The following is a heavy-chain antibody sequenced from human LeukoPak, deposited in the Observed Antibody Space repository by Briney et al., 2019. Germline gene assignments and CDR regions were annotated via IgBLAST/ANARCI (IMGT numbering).Heavy chain of an antibody. V-gene: IGHV4-61*02. CDR3: ARWMVGALDY. CDR1: GSSSSSGTYY. CDR2: IYTSGST. J-gene: IGHJ4*02. Sequence: SETLSLTCTVSGSSSSSGTYYWSWIRQPAGKGLEWIGRIYTSGSTNYNPSLKSRVSISVDTSKNQFSLKLSSVTAADTAVYYCARWMVGALDYWGQGTLVTVSS. D-gene: IGHD1-26*01.